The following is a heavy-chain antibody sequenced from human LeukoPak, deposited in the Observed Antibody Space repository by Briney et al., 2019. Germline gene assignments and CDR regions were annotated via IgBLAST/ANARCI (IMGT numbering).Heavy chain of an antibody. CDR1: GGSISSGGYY. CDR3: ARHFGEIYDSSGHYYLDY. V-gene: IGHV4-31*03. J-gene: IGHJ4*02. CDR2: IYYSGST. Sequence: SETLSLTCTVSGGSISSGGYYWSWIRQHPGKGLEWIGYIYYSGSTYYNPSLKSRVTISVDTSKNQISLKLNSVTAADTAVYYCARHFGEIYDSSGHYYLDYWGQGILVTVSS. D-gene: IGHD3-22*01.